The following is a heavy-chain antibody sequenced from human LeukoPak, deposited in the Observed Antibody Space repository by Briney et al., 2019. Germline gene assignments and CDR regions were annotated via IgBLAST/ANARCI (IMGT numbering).Heavy chain of an antibody. Sequence: GESLKISCKGSGYSFTSYWIGWVRQMPGKGLEWMGIIYPGDSDTRYSPSFQGQVTISADTSISTAYLQWSSLKASDTAMYYCARPWGELTDAFDIWGQGTMVTVSS. CDR2: IYPGDSDT. V-gene: IGHV5-51*01. D-gene: IGHD1-26*01. CDR3: ARPWGELTDAFDI. CDR1: GYSFTSYW. J-gene: IGHJ3*02.